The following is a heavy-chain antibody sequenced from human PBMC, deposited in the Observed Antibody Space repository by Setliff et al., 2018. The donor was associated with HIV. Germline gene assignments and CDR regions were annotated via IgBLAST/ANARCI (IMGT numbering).Heavy chain of an antibody. CDR3: ARGVRTTVTIYYYYMDV. J-gene: IGHJ6*03. CDR2: IYSGGST. Sequence: LRLSCAASGFTVSSNYMSWVRQAPGKGLEWVSVIYSGGSTYYADSVKGRFTISRDNSKNTLYHQMNSLRAEDTAVYYCARGVRTTVTIYYYYMDVWGKGTTVTVSS. D-gene: IGHD4-17*01. V-gene: IGHV3-53*01. CDR1: GFTVSSNY.